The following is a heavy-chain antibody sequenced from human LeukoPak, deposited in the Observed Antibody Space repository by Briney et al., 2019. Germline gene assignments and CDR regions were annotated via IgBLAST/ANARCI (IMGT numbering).Heavy chain of an antibody. CDR3: AKRGVVIRGVIIIGFHKEAYYFDC. J-gene: IGHJ4*02. V-gene: IGHV3-23*01. CDR1: GITLSNYG. D-gene: IGHD3-10*01. CDR2: ISERGGST. Sequence: GGSLRLSCVVSGITLSNYGMSWVRQALGKGLEWVSGISERGGSTNYADSVKGRFIISRDNSKNTMYLQMNSVRAEDTAVYFCAKRGVVIRGVIIIGFHKEAYYFDCWGQGILVTVSS.